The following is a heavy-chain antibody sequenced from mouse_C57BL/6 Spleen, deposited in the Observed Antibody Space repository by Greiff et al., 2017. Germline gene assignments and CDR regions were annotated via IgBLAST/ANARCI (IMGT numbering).Heavy chain of an antibody. CDR2: IWSGGST. V-gene: IGHV2-2*01. D-gene: IGHD1-1*01. CDR3: ARNPPITTVVATRYFDV. CDR1: GFSLTSYG. J-gene: IGHJ1*03. Sequence: VQLVESGPGLVQPSQSLSITCTVSGFSLTSYGVHWVRQSPGKGLEWLGVIWSGGSTDYNAAFISRLSISKDNSKSQVFFKMNSLQADDTAIYYCARNPPITTVVATRYFDVWGTGTTVTVSS.